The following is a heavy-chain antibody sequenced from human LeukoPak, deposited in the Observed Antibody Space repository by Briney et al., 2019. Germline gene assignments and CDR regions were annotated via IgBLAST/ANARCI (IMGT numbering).Heavy chain of an antibody. D-gene: IGHD1-1*01. CDR2: IIPIFGTA. Sequence: SVKVSCKASGGTFSSYAISWVRQAPGQGLEWMGGIIPIFGTANYAQKFQGRVTITTDESTSTAYMELSSLRSEGTAVYYCCREVGTHDAFDIWGQGTMVTVSS. CDR1: GGTFSSYA. V-gene: IGHV1-69*05. J-gene: IGHJ3*02. CDR3: CREVGTHDAFDI.